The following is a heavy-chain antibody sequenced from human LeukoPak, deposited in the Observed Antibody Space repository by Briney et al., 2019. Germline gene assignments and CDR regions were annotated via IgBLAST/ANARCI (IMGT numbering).Heavy chain of an antibody. CDR1: GGSFSGYS. D-gene: IGHD4-11*01. CDR3: ARTTYSRPRVACD. J-gene: IGHJ4*02. CDR2: INHSGSP. Sequence: SETLSLTCAVLGGSFSGYSWTWIRQPPGKGPEWIGEINHSGSPNYHPSLESRVTISVDMSKKQFSLSLSSVTAADTAVYYCARTTYSRPRVACDWSRGTLVTVSS. V-gene: IGHV4-34*01.